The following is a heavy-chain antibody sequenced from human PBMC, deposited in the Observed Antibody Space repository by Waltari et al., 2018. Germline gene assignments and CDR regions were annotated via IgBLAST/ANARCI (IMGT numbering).Heavy chain of an antibody. V-gene: IGHV5-51*01. Sequence: EVQLVQSGAEVKKPGESLKISCKGSGYSFTSYWIAWVRQMPGKGLEWMGIIYPGDSDTRYSPSIQGQVTISADKSINTAYLQWSSLKASDTAMYYCARALTTSAAATADWFDPWGQGTLVTVSS. CDR1: GYSFTSYW. J-gene: IGHJ5*02. CDR3: ARALTTSAAATADWFDP. CDR2: IYPGDSDT. D-gene: IGHD6-13*01.